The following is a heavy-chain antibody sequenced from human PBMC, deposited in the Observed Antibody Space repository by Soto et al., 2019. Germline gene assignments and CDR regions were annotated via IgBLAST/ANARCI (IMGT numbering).Heavy chain of an antibody. CDR3: ARRGLVGATTFDY. CDR2: IYYSGST. CDR1: GGSISSSSSY. Sequence: QLQLQESGPGLVKPSETLSLTCTVSGGSISSSSSYWGWIRQPPGKGLEWIGSIYYSGSTYYNPSLKSRVPISVDTSKNQFSLKLNSVTAADTAVYFCARRGLVGATTFDYWGQGTLVTVSS. J-gene: IGHJ4*02. D-gene: IGHD1-26*01. V-gene: IGHV4-39*01.